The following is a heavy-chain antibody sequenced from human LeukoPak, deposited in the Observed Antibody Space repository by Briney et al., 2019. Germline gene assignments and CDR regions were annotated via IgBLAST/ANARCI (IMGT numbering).Heavy chain of an antibody. CDR3: AKVFPYYDSSGRYFDY. D-gene: IGHD3-22*01. V-gene: IGHV3-23*01. Sequence: GGSLRLSCAASGFTFSSYAMSLVRQAPGKGLEWVSGISGSGGSTYYADSVKGRFTVSRDNSKNTLYLQMNSLRAEDSAVYYCAKVFPYYDSSGRYFDYWGQGTLVTVSS. J-gene: IGHJ4*02. CDR1: GFTFSSYA. CDR2: ISGSGGST.